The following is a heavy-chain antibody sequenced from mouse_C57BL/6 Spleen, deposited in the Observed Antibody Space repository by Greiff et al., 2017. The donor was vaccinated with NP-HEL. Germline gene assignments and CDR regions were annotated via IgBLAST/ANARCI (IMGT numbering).Heavy chain of an antibody. CDR2: INPSSGYT. Sequence: VQLQQSGAELATPVAPLPLSFPSSFSPFTIYFIHFLKHIPGQGLEWIGYINPSSGYTKYNQKFKDKATLTADKSSSTAYMQLSSLTYEDSAVYYCAAGDYFDYWGQGTTLTVSS. V-gene: IGHV1-7*01. CDR1: FSPFTIYF. J-gene: IGHJ2*01. CDR3: AAGDYFDY.